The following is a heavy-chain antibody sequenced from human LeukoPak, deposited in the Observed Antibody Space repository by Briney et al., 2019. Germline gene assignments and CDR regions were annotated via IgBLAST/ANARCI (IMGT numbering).Heavy chain of an antibody. V-gene: IGHV3-30*18. D-gene: IGHD1-1*01. J-gene: IGHJ4*02. Sequence: PGGSLRLSCAASGFTFSSYGMHWVRQAPGKGLEWVAVISYDGSNKYYADSVKGRFTISRDNSKNTLYLQMNSLRAEDTAVYYCAKVNAPWTPSGYFDYWGQGTLVTVSS. CDR1: GFTFSSYG. CDR3: AKVNAPWTPSGYFDY. CDR2: ISYDGSNK.